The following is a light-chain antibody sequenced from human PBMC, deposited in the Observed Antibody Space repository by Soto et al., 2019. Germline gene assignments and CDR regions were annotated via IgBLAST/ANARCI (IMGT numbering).Light chain of an antibody. CDR1: QGISGA. Sequence: AIQLTQSPSSLSASVGDRVTITCLASQGISGALAWYQQKPGKAPKLLIYAASTLQSGVPSRFSGSGSGTEFTLTISSLQPDDFATYYCQHYNSYSEACGQGTKGDIK. V-gene: IGKV1-13*02. CDR2: AAS. J-gene: IGKJ1*01. CDR3: QHYNSYSEA.